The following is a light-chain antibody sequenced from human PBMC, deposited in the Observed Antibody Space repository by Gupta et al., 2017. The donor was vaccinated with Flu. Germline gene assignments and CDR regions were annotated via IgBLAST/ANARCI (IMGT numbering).Light chain of an antibody. CDR3: QANDISSLK. CDR2: EDN. Sequence: TGTNSRTGSSGSIARNSVYLHQQRPVTAPNLLIYEDNHRPSGVPDRFSGSIDGSSNSAALTVPGLKTEAEDDYHCQANDISSLKFGGGTKLTVL. J-gene: IGLJ3*02. CDR1: SGSIARNS. V-gene: IGLV6-57*02.